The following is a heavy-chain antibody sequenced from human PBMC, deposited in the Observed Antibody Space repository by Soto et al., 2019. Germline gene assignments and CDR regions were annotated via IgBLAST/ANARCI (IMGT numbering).Heavy chain of an antibody. D-gene: IGHD2-2*01. J-gene: IGHJ4*02. CDR1: GASLSPNY. Sequence: QVQLQESGPGLVKPSETLSHRCSVSGASLSPNYWSWIRQPPGKGLEWIGYIYYAGTTTYNPSLKSRLTISLNTSKNEVSLELTSVTAADTAVYYCARLGAFYQALDSWGQGTLVTVSS. CDR2: IYYAGTT. CDR3: ARLGAFYQALDS. V-gene: IGHV4-59*08.